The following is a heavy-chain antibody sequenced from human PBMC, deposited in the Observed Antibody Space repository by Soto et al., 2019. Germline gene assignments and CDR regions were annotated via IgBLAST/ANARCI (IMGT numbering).Heavy chain of an antibody. CDR2: VYTSGGT. Sequence: SETLSLTCSVSGGSISTYYWSWIRQPAGKGLEWIGRVYTSGGTNYNPSLKSRVTMSRETSKKQFFLSLSSVTAADTAVYYCARGAAAGVDYGMDLWGQGTKVTVSS. V-gene: IGHV4-4*07. CDR3: ARGAAAGVDYGMDL. D-gene: IGHD6-13*01. J-gene: IGHJ6*02. CDR1: GGSISTYY.